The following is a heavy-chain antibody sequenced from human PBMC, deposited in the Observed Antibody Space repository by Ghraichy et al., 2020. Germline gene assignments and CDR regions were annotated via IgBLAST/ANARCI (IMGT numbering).Heavy chain of an antibody. D-gene: IGHD1-26*01. V-gene: IGHV3-7*03. CDR1: GLIFNNYW. CDR2: IKQDGSEK. CDR3: ATKGGSDPTDAFDT. Sequence: LSLTCAASGLIFNNYWMSWVRQAPGKGLEWVANIKQDGSEKYYVDSVKGRFTISRDNAKKSLYLQMNSLRAEDTAVYYFATKGGSDPTDAFDTWGQGTMVIVSS. J-gene: IGHJ3*02.